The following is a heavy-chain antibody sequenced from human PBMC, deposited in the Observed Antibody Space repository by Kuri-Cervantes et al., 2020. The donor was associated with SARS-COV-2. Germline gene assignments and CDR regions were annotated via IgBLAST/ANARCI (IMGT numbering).Heavy chain of an antibody. CDR1: GFTFGDYA. D-gene: IGHD3-3*01. CDR2: IRSKAYGGTT. J-gene: IGHJ4*02. CDR3: TKDDFWSGYSDY. V-gene: IGHV3-49*04. Sequence: GESLKISCTASGFTFGDYAMSWVRQAPGKGLEWVGFIRSKAYGGTTEYAASVKGRFTISRDDSKSIAYLQMNSLKTEDTAVYYCTKDDFWSGYSDYWSQGTLVTVSS.